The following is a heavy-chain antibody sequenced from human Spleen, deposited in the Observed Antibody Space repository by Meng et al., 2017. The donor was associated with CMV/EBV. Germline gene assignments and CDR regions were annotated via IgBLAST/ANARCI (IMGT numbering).Heavy chain of an antibody. V-gene: IGHV3-74*01. Sequence: GESLKISCVASGFTFRSYWMHWVRQGPGKGLVWVSRITADGTVTSYADSVKGRFTISRDNAKNTLYLQMDSLRAEDTAVYYCARDATLPDYWGQGTLVTVSS. CDR1: GFTFRSYW. CDR3: ARDATLPDY. CDR2: ITADGTVT. J-gene: IGHJ4*02. D-gene: IGHD2-15*01.